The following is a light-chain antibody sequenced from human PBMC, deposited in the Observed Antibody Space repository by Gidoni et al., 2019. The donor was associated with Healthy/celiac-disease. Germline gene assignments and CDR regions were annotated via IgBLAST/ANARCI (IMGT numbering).Light chain of an antibody. CDR2: DAS. Sequence: ELVLTQSPAPLSLSPGERATLSCGASQSVSSSYLAWYQQKPGLAPRLLSYDASSRATGIPDRFSGSGSGTDFTLTISRLEPEEFAVYYCQQYGSSPQTFGQGTKVEIK. J-gene: IGKJ1*01. CDR1: QSVSSSY. V-gene: IGKV3D-20*01. CDR3: QQYGSSPQT.